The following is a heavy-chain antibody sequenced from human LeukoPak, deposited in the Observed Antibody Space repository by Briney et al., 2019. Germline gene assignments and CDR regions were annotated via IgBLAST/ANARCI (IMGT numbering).Heavy chain of an antibody. CDR1: GGTFSSYA. Sequence: GASVKVSCKASGGTFSSYAISWVRQAPGQGLEWMGGIIPIFGTANYAQKFQGRVTITADESTSTAYMELSSLRSEDTAVYYCARGIIDYDILTGTRLDAFDIWGQGTMVTVSS. V-gene: IGHV1-69*13. J-gene: IGHJ3*02. CDR2: IIPIFGTA. CDR3: ARGIIDYDILTGTRLDAFDI. D-gene: IGHD3-9*01.